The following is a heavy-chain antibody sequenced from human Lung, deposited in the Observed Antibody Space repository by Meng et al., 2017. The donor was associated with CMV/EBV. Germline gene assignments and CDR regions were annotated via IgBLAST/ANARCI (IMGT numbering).Heavy chain of an antibody. CDR3: ARRQWRYYFDY. D-gene: IGHD6-19*01. V-gene: IGHV3-7*01. CDR2: IKQDGSEK. J-gene: IGHJ4*02. Sequence: GESXKISCAASGFTFSSYWMSWVRQAPGKGLEWVANIKQDGSEKYYVDSVKGRFTISRDNAKNSLYLQMNSLRAEDRAVYYCARRQWRYYFDYWGQGTLVTVSS. CDR1: GFTFSSYW.